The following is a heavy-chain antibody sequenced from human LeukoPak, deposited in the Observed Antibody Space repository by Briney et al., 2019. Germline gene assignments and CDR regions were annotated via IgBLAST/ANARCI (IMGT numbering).Heavy chain of an antibody. Sequence: GGSLRLSCAASGFTFSSYGMSWVRQAPGKGLEWVANIKQDGSEKYYVDSVKGRFTISRDNAKNSLYLQMNSLRAEDTAVYYCARDSLYCSGGSCTDYWGQGTLVTVSS. CDR3: ARDSLYCSGGSCTDY. CDR1: GFTFSSYG. D-gene: IGHD2-15*01. J-gene: IGHJ4*02. V-gene: IGHV3-7*01. CDR2: IKQDGSEK.